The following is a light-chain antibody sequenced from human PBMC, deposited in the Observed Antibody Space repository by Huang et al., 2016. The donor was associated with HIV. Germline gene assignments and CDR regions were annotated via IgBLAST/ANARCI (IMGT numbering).Light chain of an antibody. J-gene: IGKJ2*01. CDR2: ATS. V-gene: IGKV3-20*01. CDR1: QSLGSSS. Sequence: EVVLTQSPDTLSLSPGERATLSCRASQSLGSSSLAWYQQKPGQAPRLLIYATSTSPTGIPDRCSGSGSGTDFSLTVTRLEPEDFAVYYCQRYGSSPPYTFGQGTKLEI. CDR3: QRYGSSPPYT.